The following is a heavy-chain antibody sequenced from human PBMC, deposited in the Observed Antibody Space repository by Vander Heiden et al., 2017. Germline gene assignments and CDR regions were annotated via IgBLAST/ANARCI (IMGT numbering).Heavy chain of an antibody. V-gene: IGHV4-34*01. Sequence: QVQLQQWGAGLLKPSETLSLTCTVYGGSFSDYYWSWVRQPPGKGLEWIGEIHHSGNTNYNPSLKSRVTISIDTSKNQFSLKLSSVTAADTAVYYCARPGGSSSWYVYWGQGTLVTVSS. J-gene: IGHJ4*02. CDR3: ARPGGSSSWYVY. D-gene: IGHD6-13*01. CDR1: GGSFSDYY. CDR2: IHHSGNT.